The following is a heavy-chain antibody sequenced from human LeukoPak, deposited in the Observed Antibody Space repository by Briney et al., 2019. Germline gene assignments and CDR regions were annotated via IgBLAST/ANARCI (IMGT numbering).Heavy chain of an antibody. J-gene: IGHJ3*02. CDR1: GFTFSSYW. V-gene: IGHV3-7*01. D-gene: IGHD3-22*01. CDR2: IKQDGSEK. Sequence: AGGSLRLSCAASGFTFSSYWRSWVRQAPGKGLEWVANIKQDGSEKYYVDSVKGRFTISRDNAKNSLYLQMNSLRAEDTAVYYCARDSSSWYYYDSSGYDAFDIWGQGTMVTVSS. CDR3: ARDSSSWYYYDSSGYDAFDI.